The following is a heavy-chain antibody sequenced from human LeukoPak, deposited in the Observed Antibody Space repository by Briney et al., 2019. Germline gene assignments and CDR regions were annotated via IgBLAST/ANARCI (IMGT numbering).Heavy chain of an antibody. CDR3: AKEKSGSRWVAFDV. CDR1: GFTFDYFS. CDR2: INRDGGKT. Sequence: GGSLRLSCAAAGFTFDYFSIHWVRQVPGKGLEWVSLINRDGGKTFYADSVRGRFTISRDNSKNSLYLQMYSLTTEDTAFYYCAKEKSGSRWVAFDVWGQGTMVTVSS. D-gene: IGHD6-19*01. J-gene: IGHJ3*01. V-gene: IGHV3-43*01.